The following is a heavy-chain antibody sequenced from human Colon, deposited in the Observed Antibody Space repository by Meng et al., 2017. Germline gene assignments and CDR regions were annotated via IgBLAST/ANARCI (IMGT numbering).Heavy chain of an antibody. J-gene: IGHJ4*02. V-gene: IGHV4-34*01. Sequence: QVPPQQWGEGLLKPSETRSLTCAVYGGSFSGYYWSWIRQPPGKGLEGIGEINHSGSTNYNPSLKSRVTISVDTSKNQFSLKLSSVTAADTAVYYCARSVRLGVAGKSGAYWGQGTLVTVSS. D-gene: IGHD6-19*01. CDR1: GGSFSGYY. CDR3: ARSVRLGVAGKSGAY. CDR2: INHSGST.